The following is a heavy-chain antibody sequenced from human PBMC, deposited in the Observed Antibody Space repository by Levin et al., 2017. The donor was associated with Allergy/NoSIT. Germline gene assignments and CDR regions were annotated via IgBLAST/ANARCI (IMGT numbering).Heavy chain of an antibody. CDR3: ASTPNSATSPHY. J-gene: IGHJ4*02. CDR1: GGSISSSSYY. V-gene: IGHV4-39*01. D-gene: IGHD5-12*01. CDR2: IYYSGST. Sequence: SETLSLTCTVSGGSISSSSYYWGWIRQPPGKGLEWIGSIYYSGSTYYNPSLKSRVTISVDTSKNQFSLKLSSVTAADTAVYYCASTPNSATSPHYWGQGTLVTVSS.